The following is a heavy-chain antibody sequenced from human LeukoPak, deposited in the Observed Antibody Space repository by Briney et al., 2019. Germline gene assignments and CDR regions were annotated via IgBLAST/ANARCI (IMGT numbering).Heavy chain of an antibody. CDR2: MNPNSGNT. J-gene: IGHJ5*02. CDR1: GYTFASYD. Sequence: GASVKVSCKASGYTFASYDINWVRQATGQGLEWMGWMNPNSGNTGYAQKLQGRVTMTTDTSTSTAYMELRSLRSDDTAVYYCARGSRYGVDVYYDILTGYENWFDPWGQGTLVTVSS. V-gene: IGHV1-8*01. D-gene: IGHD3-9*01. CDR3: ARGSRYGVDVYYDILTGYENWFDP.